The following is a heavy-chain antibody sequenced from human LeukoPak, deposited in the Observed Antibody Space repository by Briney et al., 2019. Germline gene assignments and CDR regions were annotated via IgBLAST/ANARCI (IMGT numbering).Heavy chain of an antibody. Sequence: GESLKISCKGSGYRFTSYWIGWVRQMPGKGLEWMGIIYPGDSDTRYSPSLQGQVTISADKSISTAYLQWSSLKASDTAMYYCARHMGDHSNWFDPWGQGTLVTVSS. CDR1: GYRFTSYW. CDR2: IYPGDSDT. V-gene: IGHV5-51*01. D-gene: IGHD1-26*01. J-gene: IGHJ5*02. CDR3: ARHMGDHSNWFDP.